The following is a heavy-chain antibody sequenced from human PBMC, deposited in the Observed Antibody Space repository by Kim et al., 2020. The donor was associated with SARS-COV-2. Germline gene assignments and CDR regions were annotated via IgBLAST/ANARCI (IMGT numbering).Heavy chain of an antibody. Sequence: DSVKGRFTISRDNSKNTLYLQMNSLRAEDTAVYYCAKGSRTISGYYGMDVWGQGTTVTVSS. D-gene: IGHD3-9*01. V-gene: IGHV3-30*02. CDR3: AKGSRTISGYYGMDV. J-gene: IGHJ6*02.